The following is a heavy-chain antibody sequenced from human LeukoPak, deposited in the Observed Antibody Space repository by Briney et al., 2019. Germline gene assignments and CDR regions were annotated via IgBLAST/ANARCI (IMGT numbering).Heavy chain of an antibody. V-gene: IGHV4-4*09. J-gene: IGHJ3*02. D-gene: IGHD2-2*01. CDR3: ARQKCTSTSCLTKNAFDI. CDR2: IYTSGST. Sequence: SETLSLTCTVSGSISGYYWSWIRQPPGKGLEWIGYIYTSGSTNYNPSLESRVTISVDTSKNQFSLDLSSVTAVDTAVYYCARQKCTSTSCLTKNAFDIWGQGTMVTVSS. CDR1: GSISGYY.